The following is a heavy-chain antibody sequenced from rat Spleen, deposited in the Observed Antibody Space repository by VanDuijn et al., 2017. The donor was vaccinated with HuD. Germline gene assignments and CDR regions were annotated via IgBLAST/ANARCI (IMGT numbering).Heavy chain of an antibody. CDR2: IINTGDSF. J-gene: IGHJ4*01. CDR3: AREDASYGGLMDA. V-gene: IGHV5-31*01. D-gene: IGHD1-12*01. CDR1: GFTFKKYW. Sequence: EVQLVESGGGLIQHGKSLKLSCVVSGFTFKKYWMSWIRQAPGKGLEWVASIINTGDSFYYPDSVRGRFTISRDDAKNTLNLQMNSLRSEDTATYYCAREDASYGGLMDAWGQGASVTVSS.